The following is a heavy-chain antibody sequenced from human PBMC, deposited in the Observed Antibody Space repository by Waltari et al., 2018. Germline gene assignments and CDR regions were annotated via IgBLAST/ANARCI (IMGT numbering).Heavy chain of an antibody. CDR1: GYTFTAYY. V-gene: IGHV1-69-2*01. CDR2: VDPEDGET. D-gene: IGHD3-3*01. Sequence: EVQLVQSGAEVKKPGATVKISCKASGYTFTAYYMHWVQQAPVKGLEWMGRVDPEDGETRYAEKFQGRVTITADTSTDTAYMELTSLRSEDTAVYYCATSPLRFLEWVNWFDPWGQGTLVTVSS. CDR3: ATSPLRFLEWVNWFDP. J-gene: IGHJ5*02.